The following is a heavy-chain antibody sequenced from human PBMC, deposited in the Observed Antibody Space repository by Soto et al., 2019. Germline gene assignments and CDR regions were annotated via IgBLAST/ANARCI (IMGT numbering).Heavy chain of an antibody. D-gene: IGHD2-15*01. CDR2: IIAIFDKA. V-gene: IGHV1-69*12. CDR3: TREAHGGNFES. CDR1: GGRFNTNA. J-gene: IGHJ4*02. Sequence: QVQLVQSGAEVKKPGSSVKVSCKVSGGRFNTNAISWLRQAPGQGLEWMGGIIAIFDKANYAQKFQDRVTMTADESTSTAYMERSSLRSGDTAVYFCTREAHGGNFESWGQGTLVTVSS.